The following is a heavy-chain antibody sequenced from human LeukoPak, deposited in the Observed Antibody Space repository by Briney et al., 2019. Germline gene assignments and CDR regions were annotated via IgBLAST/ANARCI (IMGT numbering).Heavy chain of an antibody. CDR3: ARCSYGGKDFDY. CDR1: GYSFPSYW. Sequence: GESLKISCKGSGYSFPSYWIAWVRQMPGKGLEWMGVIYLDDSDHRYSPSFQAQVTISADNSISTAYLQSSSLKASDTAMYHGARCSYGGKDFDYWGQGTLVTVSS. J-gene: IGHJ4*02. D-gene: IGHD4-23*01. V-gene: IGHV5-51*01. CDR2: IYLDDSDH.